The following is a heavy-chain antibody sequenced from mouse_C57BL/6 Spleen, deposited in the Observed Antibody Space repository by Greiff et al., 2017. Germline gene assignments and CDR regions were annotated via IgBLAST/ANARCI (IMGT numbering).Heavy chain of an antibody. V-gene: IGHV3-6*01. Sequence: ESGPGLVKPSQSLSLTCSVTGYSITSGYYWNWIRQFPGNKLEWMGYISYDGSNNYNPSLKNRISITRDTSKNQFFLKLNSVTTEDTATYYCARDYDDWYFDVWGTGTTVTVSS. D-gene: IGHD2-12*01. CDR3: ARDYDDWYFDV. CDR1: GYSITSGYY. J-gene: IGHJ1*03. CDR2: ISYDGSN.